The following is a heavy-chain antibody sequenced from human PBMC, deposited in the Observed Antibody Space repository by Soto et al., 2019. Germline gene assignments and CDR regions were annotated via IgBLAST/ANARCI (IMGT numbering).Heavy chain of an antibody. Sequence: EVQLLESGGGLVRPGGSLRLSCAASGFTFSSYAMNWVRQAPGKGLEWVSAISGTGYNTYYADSLKGRFTISRDNSKNTLSLQMNSLRAEDTAVYYCARDRQFSHPRGGIDVWGQGTTVTVSS. D-gene: IGHD3-10*01. CDR1: GFTFSSYA. CDR2: ISGTGYNT. J-gene: IGHJ6*02. V-gene: IGHV3-23*01. CDR3: ARDRQFSHPRGGIDV.